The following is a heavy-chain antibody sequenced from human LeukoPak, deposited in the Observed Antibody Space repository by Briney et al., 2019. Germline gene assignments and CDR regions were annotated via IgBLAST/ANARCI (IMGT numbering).Heavy chain of an antibody. CDR3: ARHFSGSYYGRFDY. CDR2: INHSGST. D-gene: IGHD1-26*01. Sequence: SETLSLTCAVYGGSFSGYYWSWIRQPPGKGLEWTGEINHSGSTNYNPSLKSRVTISVDTSKNQFSLKLSSVTAADTAVYYCARHFSGSYYGRFDYWGQGTLVTVSS. CDR1: GGSFSGYY. J-gene: IGHJ4*02. V-gene: IGHV4-34*01.